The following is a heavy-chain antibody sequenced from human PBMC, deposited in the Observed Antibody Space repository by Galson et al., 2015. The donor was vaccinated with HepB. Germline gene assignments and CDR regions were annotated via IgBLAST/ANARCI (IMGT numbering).Heavy chain of an antibody. CDR1: GYTLSDFA. CDR3: ARDYCSLTTWYHYYMDV. CDR2: INAYMGNT. D-gene: IGHD2-15*01. J-gene: IGHJ6*03. V-gene: IGHV1-3*01. Sequence: SVKVSCKASGYTLSDFAIHWVRQAPGQSLEWMGWINAYMGNTKYSAKFQGRVTIARDTAANTAYMELSSLRSEDTAVYYCARDYCSLTTWYHYYMDVWGKGTSVIVSS.